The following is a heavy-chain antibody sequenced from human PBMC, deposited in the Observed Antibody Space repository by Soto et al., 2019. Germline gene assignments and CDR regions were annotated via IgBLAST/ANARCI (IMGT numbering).Heavy chain of an antibody. V-gene: IGHV3-33*01. D-gene: IGHD2-15*01. J-gene: IGHJ4*02. CDR1: GFTFSSYG. CDR3: ARTYCSGGSCSRYYVDY. Sequence: QVQLVESGGGVVQPGRSLRLSCAASGFTFSSYGMHWVRQAPGKGLEWVAVIWYDGSNKNYADPVKGRFTISRDNSKNTLNLQRNGLGAEESAVYYCARTYCSGGSCSRYYVDYRGQGTLVTGSS. CDR2: IWYDGSNK.